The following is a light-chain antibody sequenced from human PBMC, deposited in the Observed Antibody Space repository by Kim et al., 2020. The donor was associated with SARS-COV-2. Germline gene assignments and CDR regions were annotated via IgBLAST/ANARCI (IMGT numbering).Light chain of an antibody. Sequence: PEQTARITCSGDALPTKYAYWFQQTSGQAPVLVIYEDTKRPSGIPERFSGSSSGTMATLTISGAQVEDEADYYCFSTDNSGNHMGVFGGGTKLTVL. V-gene: IGLV3-10*01. CDR3: FSTDNSGNHMGV. J-gene: IGLJ3*02. CDR2: EDT. CDR1: ALPTKY.